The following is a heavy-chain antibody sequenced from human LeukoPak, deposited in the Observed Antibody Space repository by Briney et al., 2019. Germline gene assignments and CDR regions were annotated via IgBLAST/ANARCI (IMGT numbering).Heavy chain of an antibody. CDR3: RRDFGDDVDL. Sequence: SETLSLTCTVSGGSISSYYWSWVRQPPGKGLEWIGYVSDSGKTEYNPSLKSRVTMSVDTSKNQFSLKLSSVTAADTAVYYCRRDFGDDVDLWGRGTLVTVSS. V-gene: IGHV4-59*12. CDR2: VSDSGKT. J-gene: IGHJ5*02. CDR1: GGSISSYY. D-gene: IGHD3-16*01.